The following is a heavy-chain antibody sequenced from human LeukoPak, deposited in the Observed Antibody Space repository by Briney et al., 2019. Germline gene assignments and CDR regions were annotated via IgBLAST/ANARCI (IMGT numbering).Heavy chain of an antibody. V-gene: IGHV4-31*03. Sequence: PSQTLSLTCTVSGGPISSGGYYWSWIRQHPGKGLEWIGYIYYSGSTYYNPSLKSRVTISVDTSKNQFSLKLSSVTAADTAVYYCARAGYCSSTSCYVVVGSNNWFDPWGQGTLVTVSS. J-gene: IGHJ5*02. CDR2: IYYSGST. CDR3: ARAGYCSSTSCYVVVGSNNWFDP. D-gene: IGHD2-2*01. CDR1: GGPISSGGYY.